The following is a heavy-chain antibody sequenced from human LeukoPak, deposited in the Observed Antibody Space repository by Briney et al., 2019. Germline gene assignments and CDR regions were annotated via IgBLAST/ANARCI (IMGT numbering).Heavy chain of an antibody. CDR3: AKVGSTSWYLDY. V-gene: IGHV3-30*04. CDR2: ISYNGINK. J-gene: IGHJ4*02. CDR1: GFTFSNYA. Sequence: GGSLRLSCAASGFTFSNYAMHWVRQAPGKGLAWVAIISYNGINKYYADSVKGRFTISQGNSKNTLYLHMNSLRAEDTAVYYCAKVGSTSWYLDYWGQGTLVTVSS. D-gene: IGHD2-2*01.